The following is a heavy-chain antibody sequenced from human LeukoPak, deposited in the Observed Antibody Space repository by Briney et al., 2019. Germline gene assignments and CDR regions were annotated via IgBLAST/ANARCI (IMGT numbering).Heavy chain of an antibody. Sequence: GGSLRLSCAASGFTFSRYWMHWARQAPGQGLEWVSRTNSDGRITTYADSVKGRFTISRDNAKNTLYLQMNSLRAEDTAVYYCASVADYQIDYWGQGTLVTVSS. CDR1: GFTFSRYW. J-gene: IGHJ4*02. CDR3: ASVADYQIDY. V-gene: IGHV3-74*01. CDR2: TNSDGRIT. D-gene: IGHD4/OR15-4a*01.